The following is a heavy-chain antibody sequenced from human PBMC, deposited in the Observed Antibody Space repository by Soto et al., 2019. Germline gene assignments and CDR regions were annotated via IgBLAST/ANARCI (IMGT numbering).Heavy chain of an antibody. CDR3: ARVDVVVPAARHDAFDI. J-gene: IGHJ3*02. Sequence: SETLSLTCAVYGGSFSGYYWSWIRQPPGKGLEWIGEINHSGSTNYNPSLKSRVTISVDTSKNQFSLKLSSVTAADTAVYYCARVDVVVPAARHDAFDIWGQGTMVTVSS. V-gene: IGHV4-34*01. CDR1: GGSFSGYY. D-gene: IGHD2-2*01. CDR2: INHSGST.